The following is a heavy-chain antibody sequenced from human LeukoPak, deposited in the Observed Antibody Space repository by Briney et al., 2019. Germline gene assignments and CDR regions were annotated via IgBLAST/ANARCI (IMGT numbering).Heavy chain of an antibody. J-gene: IGHJ3*02. CDR1: GFTFSSYE. CDR3: ARDRGRGGRFYDFWSGYQNDAFDI. D-gene: IGHD3-3*01. Sequence: GSLRLSCAASGFTFSSYEMNWIRQPPGKGLEWIGSIYYSGSTYYNPSLKSRVTLSVDTSKNQFSLKLSSVTAADTAVYYCARDRGRGGRFYDFWSGYQNDAFDIWGQGTMVTVSS. CDR2: IYYSGST. V-gene: IGHV4-39*07.